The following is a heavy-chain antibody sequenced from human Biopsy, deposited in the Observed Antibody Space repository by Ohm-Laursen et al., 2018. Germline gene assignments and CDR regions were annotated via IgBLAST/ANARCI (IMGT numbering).Heavy chain of an antibody. CDR2: VYYTWSS. D-gene: IGHD3-22*01. Sequence: GTLSLTCTVSGGSISSYYWSWIRHPPPKGLERMGYVYYTWSSDYHPSLQSRVTISVDTSKNHFSLRLRSVTPADTAIYYCARDRGYYSDRTVPGYFDLWGRGTLVTVSS. CDR1: GGSISSYY. J-gene: IGHJ2*01. V-gene: IGHV4-59*01. CDR3: ARDRGYYSDRTVPGYFDL.